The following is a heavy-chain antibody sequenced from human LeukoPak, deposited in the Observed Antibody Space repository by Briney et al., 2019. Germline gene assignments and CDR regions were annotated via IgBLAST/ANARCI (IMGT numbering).Heavy chain of an antibody. CDR1: GFTFSNTW. CDR3: AKYGSGSYYNGLF. CDR2: ISVSGENT. D-gene: IGHD3-10*01. V-gene: IGHV3-23*01. Sequence: GGSLRLSCAASGFTFSNTWMNWVRQAPGKGLQWVSTISVSGENTYYADSVKGRFTISRDISKSTLYLQMNSLRDEDTAIYYCAKYGSGSYYNGLFWGQGTLVTVSS. J-gene: IGHJ4*02.